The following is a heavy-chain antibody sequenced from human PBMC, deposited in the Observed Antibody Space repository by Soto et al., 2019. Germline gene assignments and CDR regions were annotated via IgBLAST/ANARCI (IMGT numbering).Heavy chain of an antibody. Sequence: QLQLQESGPGLVKPSETLSLTCTVSGGSISSSSYYWGWIRQPPGKGLEWIGSIYYSGSTYYNPSLKSRVTISADTSKNQCSLKLSSVTAADTAVYYCASLCGGDCYFTAPWGQGTLVTVSS. CDR2: IYYSGST. J-gene: IGHJ4*02. D-gene: IGHD2-21*02. V-gene: IGHV4-39*01. CDR3: ASLCGGDCYFTAP. CDR1: GGSISSSSYY.